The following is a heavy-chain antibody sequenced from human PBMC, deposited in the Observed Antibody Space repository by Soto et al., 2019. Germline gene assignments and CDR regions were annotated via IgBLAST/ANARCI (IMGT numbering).Heavy chain of an antibody. D-gene: IGHD2-15*01. CDR2: IDWVDDK. V-gene: IGHV2-70*01. Sequence: SGPTLVNPTQTLTLTCTFSGFSLSTSGMCVSWIRQPPGKALEWLALIDWVDDKYYSTSLKTRLSISKDTSKNQVVLTLTNVDPLDTATYYCARMCRGWFDHWGQGTLVTVSS. J-gene: IGHJ5*02. CDR1: GFSLSTSGMC. CDR3: ARMCRGWFDH.